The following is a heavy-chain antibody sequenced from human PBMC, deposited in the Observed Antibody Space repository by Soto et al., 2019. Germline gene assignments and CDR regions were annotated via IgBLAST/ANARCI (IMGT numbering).Heavy chain of an antibody. J-gene: IGHJ4*02. Sequence: GGSLRLSCATSGFNFNNYAMSWVRQSAGEGLEWVSFISSSGGTTYYADSVKGRFTISRDNSRNTVFLQMNTLGAEGTAIYYCATFRTVTGPGWGRASEYWGQGTRVTVSS. V-gene: IGHV3-23*01. CDR1: GFNFNNYA. D-gene: IGHD6-19*01. CDR2: ISSSGGTT. CDR3: ATFRTVTGPGWGRASEY.